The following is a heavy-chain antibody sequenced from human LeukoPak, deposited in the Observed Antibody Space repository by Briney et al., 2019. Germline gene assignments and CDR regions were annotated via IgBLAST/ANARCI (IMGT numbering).Heavy chain of an antibody. CDR1: GFTFSSYG. J-gene: IGHJ4*02. V-gene: IGHV3-30*02. CDR2: IRYDGNNK. D-gene: IGHD1-26*01. Sequence: GGSLRLSCGASGFTFSSYGMHWVRQAPGKGLEWVAFIRYDGNNKYYADSVKGRFTISRDNSKNTLYLQMNSLRPEDTAVYYCAKDSVRKSIVGPTTRGVNDYWGQGTLVTVSS. CDR3: AKDSVRKSIVGPTTRGVNDY.